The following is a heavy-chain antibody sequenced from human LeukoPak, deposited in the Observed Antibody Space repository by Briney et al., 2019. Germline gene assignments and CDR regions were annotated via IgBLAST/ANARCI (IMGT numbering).Heavy chain of an antibody. CDR1: GGSFSGYY. CDR3: ARAPPGLTIFGVVTSRAADY. Sequence: SETLSLTCAVYGGSFSGYYWSWIRQPPGKGLEWIGEINHSGSTNYNPSLKSRVTIPVDTSKNQFSLKLSSVTAADTAVYYCARAPPGLTIFGVVTSRAADYWGQGTLVTVSS. CDR2: INHSGST. J-gene: IGHJ4*02. V-gene: IGHV4-34*01. D-gene: IGHD3-3*01.